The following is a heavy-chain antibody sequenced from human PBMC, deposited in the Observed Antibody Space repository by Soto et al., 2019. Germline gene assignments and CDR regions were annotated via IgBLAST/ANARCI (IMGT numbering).Heavy chain of an antibody. CDR1: GDSIGRFY. CDR3: ARDLSGTGLDI. Sequence: SETLSFTCNVSGDSIGRFYWSWIRQSAEKGLEWIGRIYSTGGTAYNPALKGRITISLDRSNNHVSLEMNSVTAADTAVYFCARDLSGTGLDIWGRGTRVTVSS. J-gene: IGHJ6*02. V-gene: IGHV4-4*07. CDR2: IYSTGGT. D-gene: IGHD1-26*01.